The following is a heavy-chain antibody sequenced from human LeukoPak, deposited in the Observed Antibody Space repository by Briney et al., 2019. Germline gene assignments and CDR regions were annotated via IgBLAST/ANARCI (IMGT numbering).Heavy chain of an antibody. J-gene: IGHJ3*02. Sequence: SVKVSCKASGGTFSSYAISWVRQAPGQGLEWMGGIIPIFGTANYAQKFQGRVTITADESTSTAYMELSSLSSEDTAVYYCASESAADDAFDIWGQGTMVTVSS. D-gene: IGHD6-25*01. CDR2: IIPIFGTA. CDR1: GGTFSSYA. CDR3: ASESAADDAFDI. V-gene: IGHV1-69*13.